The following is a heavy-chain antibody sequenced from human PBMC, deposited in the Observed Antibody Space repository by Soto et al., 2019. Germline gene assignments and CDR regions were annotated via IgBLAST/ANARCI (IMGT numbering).Heavy chain of an antibody. CDR1: GYTFTSYD. D-gene: IGHD3-16*02. J-gene: IGHJ4*02. CDR2: MNPNSGNT. CDR3: ARAGVYDYIWGSYRSRDADY. V-gene: IGHV1-8*02. Sequence: ASVKVSCKASGYTFTSYDINWVRQATGQGLEWMGWMNPNSGNTGYAQKFQGRVTMTRNTSISTAYMELSSLRSEDTAVYYCARAGVYDYIWGSYRSRDADYWGQGTLVTAPQ.